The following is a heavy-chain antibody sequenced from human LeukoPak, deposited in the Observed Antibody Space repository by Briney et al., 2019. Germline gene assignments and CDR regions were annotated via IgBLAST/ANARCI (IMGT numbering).Heavy chain of an antibody. CDR2: ISAYNGNT. CDR3: ARDYYCSSTSCSYGAFDI. V-gene: IGHV1-18*01. CDR1: GYTFTSYG. J-gene: IGHJ3*02. D-gene: IGHD2-2*01. Sequence: ASVKVSCKASGYTFTSYGISWVRQAPGQGLEWMGWISAYNGNTNYAQKLQGRVTMTTDTSTSTAYMELRSLRSDDTAVYYCARDYYCSSTSCSYGAFDIWGQGTMVTVS.